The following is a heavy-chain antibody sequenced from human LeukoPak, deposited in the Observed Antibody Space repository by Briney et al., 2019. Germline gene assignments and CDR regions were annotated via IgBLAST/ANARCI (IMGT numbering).Heavy chain of an antibody. V-gene: IGHV1-69*04. Sequence: APVKVSCKASGGTFSSYAISWVRQAPGQGLEWMGRIIPILGIANYAQKFQGRVTITADKSTSTAYMELSSLRSEDTAVYYCARGHGDYDWFDPWGQGTLVTVSS. J-gene: IGHJ5*02. D-gene: IGHD4-17*01. CDR1: GGTFSSYA. CDR2: IIPILGIA. CDR3: ARGHGDYDWFDP.